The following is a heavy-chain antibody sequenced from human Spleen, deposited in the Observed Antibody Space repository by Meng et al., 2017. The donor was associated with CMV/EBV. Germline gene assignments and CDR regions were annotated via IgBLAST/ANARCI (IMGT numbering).Heavy chain of an antibody. CDR1: GFNFRIYG. J-gene: IGHJ6*02. CDR2: IRYDEKTK. CDR3: ARGGVWTMRATFYHGMDV. V-gene: IGHV3-30*02. D-gene: IGHD2/OR15-2a*01. Sequence: GESLKISCATSGFNFRIYGMLWVRQLPGKGLEWVAFIRYDEKTKYYADSVKGRFTISRDNAKNSLYLQMNSLRAEDTALYYCARGGVWTMRATFYHGMDVWGQGTTVTVSS.